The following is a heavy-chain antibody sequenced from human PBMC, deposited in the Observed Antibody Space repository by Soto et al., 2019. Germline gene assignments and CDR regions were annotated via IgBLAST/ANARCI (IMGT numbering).Heavy chain of an antibody. Sequence: QVQLVQSGAEVKTPGSSLKVSCTVSGSRFSNYVISWVRQAPGHGLEWLGRIIPIFNSTQYAQRFQGRVTITAEKCANTASLELSSLRSDDTAVYYCAREGRGKKAGYNGLVSLGYWGQGTLVTVSS. J-gene: IGHJ4*02. V-gene: IGHV1-69*06. D-gene: IGHD2-2*02. CDR1: GSRFSNYV. CDR2: IIPIFNST. CDR3: AREGRGKKAGYNGLVSLGY.